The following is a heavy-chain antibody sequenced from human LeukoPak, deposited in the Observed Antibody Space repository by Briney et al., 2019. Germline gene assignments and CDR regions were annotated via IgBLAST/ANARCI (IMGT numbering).Heavy chain of an antibody. J-gene: IGHJ4*02. CDR1: GFTFSSYA. Sequence: GGSLRLSCAASGFTFSSYAMRWVRQAPGKGLEWVSAISGSGGSTYYADSVKGRFTISRDNSKNTLYLQMNSLRAEDTAVYYCARLTPAAGRLYFVDWGPGTLVTVSS. CDR2: ISGSGGST. D-gene: IGHD6-13*01. CDR3: ARLTPAAGRLYFVD. V-gene: IGHV3-23*01.